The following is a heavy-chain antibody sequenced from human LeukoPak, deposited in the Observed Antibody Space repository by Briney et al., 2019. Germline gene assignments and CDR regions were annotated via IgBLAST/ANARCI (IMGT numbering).Heavy chain of an antibody. D-gene: IGHD3-22*01. J-gene: IGHJ4*02. CDR1: GGSFSGYY. CDR3: ARAPLDGYYDSSGYYS. V-gene: IGHV4-34*01. CDR2: INHSGST. Sequence: SETLSLTCAVYGGSFSGYYWSWIRQPPGKGLEWIGEINHSGSTNYNPSLKSRVTISVNTSKNQFSLKLSSVTAADTAVYYCARAPLDGYYDSSGYYSWGQGTLVTVSS.